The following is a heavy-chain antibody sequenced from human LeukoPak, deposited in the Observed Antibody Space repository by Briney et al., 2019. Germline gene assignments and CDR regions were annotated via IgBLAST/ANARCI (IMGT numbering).Heavy chain of an antibody. D-gene: IGHD3-3*01. CDR1: GFTFSNAW. J-gene: IGHJ4*02. CDR2: IKSKTDGGTT. CDR3: TTDLPGYDFWSGYYIRYYFDY. V-gene: IGHV3-15*01. Sequence: GGSLRLSCAASGFTFSNAWMSWARQAPGKGREWVGRIKSKTDGGTTDYAAPVKGRFTISRDDSKNTLYLQMNSLKTEDTAVYYCTTDLPGYDFWSGYYIRYYFDYWGQGTLVTVSS.